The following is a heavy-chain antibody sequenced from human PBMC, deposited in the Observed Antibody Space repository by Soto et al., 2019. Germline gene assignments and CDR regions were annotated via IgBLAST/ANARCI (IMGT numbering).Heavy chain of an antibody. J-gene: IGHJ4*02. CDR1: GGSISSYY. Sequence: PSETLSLTCTVSGGSISSYYWSWIRQPPGKGLEWIGYIYYSGSTNYNPSLKSRVTISVDTSKNQFSLKLSSVTAADTAVYYCARDRYNWNDVGYFDYWGQGTPVTVSS. CDR2: IYYSGST. CDR3: ARDRYNWNDVGYFDY. D-gene: IGHD1-20*01. V-gene: IGHV4-59*01.